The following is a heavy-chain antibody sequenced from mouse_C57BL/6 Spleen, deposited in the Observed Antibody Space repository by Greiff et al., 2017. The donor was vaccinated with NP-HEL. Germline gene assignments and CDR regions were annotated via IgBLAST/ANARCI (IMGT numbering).Heavy chain of an antibody. D-gene: IGHD2-2*01. CDR2: ISGGGGNT. CDR3: ARQGGYDEGFDY. CDR1: GFTFSSYT. Sequence: EVKVVESGGGLVKPGGSLKLSCAASGFTFSSYTMSWVRQTPEKRLEWVATISGGGGNTYYPDSVKGRFTISRDNAKNTLYLQMSSLRSEDTALYYCARQGGYDEGFDYWGQGTTLTVSS. J-gene: IGHJ2*01. V-gene: IGHV5-9*01.